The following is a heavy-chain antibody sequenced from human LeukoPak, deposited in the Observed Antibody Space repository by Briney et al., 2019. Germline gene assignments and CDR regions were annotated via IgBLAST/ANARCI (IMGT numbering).Heavy chain of an antibody. CDR3: ARVRDGYNDAYDI. CDR1: GYTFTSYH. J-gene: IGHJ3*02. D-gene: IGHD5-24*01. CDR2: INPSGGSP. V-gene: IGHV1-46*01. Sequence: GASVKVSCKASGYTFTSYHLHWVRQAPGQGLEWMGIINPSGGSPNYAQKFQGRVTMTRDTSTSTVYMELSSLRSEDTAVYYCARVRDGYNDAYDIWGQGTMVTVHS.